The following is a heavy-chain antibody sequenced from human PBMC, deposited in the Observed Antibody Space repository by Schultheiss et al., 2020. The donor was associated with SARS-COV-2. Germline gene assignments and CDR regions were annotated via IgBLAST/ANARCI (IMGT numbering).Heavy chain of an antibody. Sequence: SVKVSCKASGGTFSSYAISWVRQAPGQGLEWMGGIIPIFGTANYAQKFQGRVTNTADKSTSTAYMELSSLRSEDTAVYYCAREGGYCSGGSCYSSSLFFDYWGQGTLVTVSS. D-gene: IGHD2-15*01. CDR1: GGTFSSYA. J-gene: IGHJ4*02. CDR2: IIPIFGTA. CDR3: AREGGYCSGGSCYSSSLFFDY. V-gene: IGHV1-69*06.